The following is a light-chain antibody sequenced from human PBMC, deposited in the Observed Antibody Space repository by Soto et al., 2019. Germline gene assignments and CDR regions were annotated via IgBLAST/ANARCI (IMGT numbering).Light chain of an antibody. CDR1: QSVSSY. CDR3: QQFSSYPLT. CDR2: DAS. J-gene: IGKJ4*01. V-gene: IGKV3-11*01. Sequence: IVMTQSPATLSVSPGERATLSCRASQSVSSYLAWYQQKPGQAPRLLLYDASNRATGIPARFSGSGSGTDFTLTISRLEPEDFAVYYCQQFSSYPLTFGGGTKVDI.